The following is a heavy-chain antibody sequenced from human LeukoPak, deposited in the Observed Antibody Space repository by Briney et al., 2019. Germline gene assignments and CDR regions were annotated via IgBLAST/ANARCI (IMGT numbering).Heavy chain of an antibody. D-gene: IGHD6-13*01. J-gene: IGHJ4*02. CDR2: IKQDGSER. CDR3: ARERGYSSSWYGGLEY. Sequence: GGSLRLSCAASGFTVSSNYMSWVRQAPGKGLEWVANIKQDGSERYYVDSVKGRFSISRDNAKKSPYLQMNSLRAEDSAVYYCARERGYSSSWYGGLEYWGQGTLVTVSS. V-gene: IGHV3-7*01. CDR1: GFTVSSNY.